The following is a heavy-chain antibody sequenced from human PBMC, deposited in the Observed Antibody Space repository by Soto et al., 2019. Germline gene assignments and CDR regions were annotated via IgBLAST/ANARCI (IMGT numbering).Heavy chain of an antibody. J-gene: IGHJ4*02. CDR2: ISYDGSNK. V-gene: IGHV3-30-3*01. Sequence: GGSLRLSCAASGFTFSSYAMHWVRQAPGKGLEWVAVISYDGSNKYYADSVKGRFTISRDNSKNTLYLQMNSLRAEDTAVYYCARDPPYCSGGSCYRFDYWGQGTLVTVSS. D-gene: IGHD2-15*01. CDR3: ARDPPYCSGGSCYRFDY. CDR1: GFTFSSYA.